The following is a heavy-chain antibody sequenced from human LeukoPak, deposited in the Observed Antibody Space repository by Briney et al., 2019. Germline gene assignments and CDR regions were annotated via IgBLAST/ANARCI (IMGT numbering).Heavy chain of an antibody. J-gene: IGHJ5*02. CDR1: GFTFSSYS. V-gene: IGHV3-21*01. CDR3: ARGLHWNWPFDP. CDR2: ISSSRSYI. Sequence: AESLRLSCAASGFTFSSYSMNWVRQPPGKGREWGSSISSSRSYIYYADSVRGRFTTSRDHDKNSLYLQMNSLRADDTAVYYCARGLHWNWPFDPWGQGTLVTVSS. D-gene: IGHD1-7*01.